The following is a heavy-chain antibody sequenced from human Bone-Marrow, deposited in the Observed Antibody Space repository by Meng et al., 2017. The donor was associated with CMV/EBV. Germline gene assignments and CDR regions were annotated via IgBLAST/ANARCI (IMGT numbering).Heavy chain of an antibody. CDR1: GFTFSSYA. J-gene: IGHJ5*02. CDR3: ARQLVWRSWFDP. CDR2: IRYDGSNK. Sequence: GESLKISCAASGFTFSSYAMHWVRQAPGKGLEWVAFIRYDGSNKYYADSVKGRFTISRDNAKNSLYLQMNSLRAEDTAVYYCARQLVWRSWFDPWGQGTLVTVSS. D-gene: IGHD6-13*01. V-gene: IGHV3-30*02.